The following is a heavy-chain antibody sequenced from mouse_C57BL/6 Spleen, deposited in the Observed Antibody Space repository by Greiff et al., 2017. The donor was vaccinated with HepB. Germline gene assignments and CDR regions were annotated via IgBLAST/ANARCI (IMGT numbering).Heavy chain of an antibody. Sequence: EVKLMESGGGLVKPGGSLKLSCAASGFTFSSYAMSWVRQTPEKRLEWVATISDGGSYTYYPDNVKGRFTISRDNAKNNLYLQMSHLKSEDTAMYYCARDNHDGGFAYWGQGTLVTVSA. D-gene: IGHD2-3*01. V-gene: IGHV5-4*01. J-gene: IGHJ3*01. CDR3: ARDNHDGGFAY. CDR2: ISDGGSYT. CDR1: GFTFSSYA.